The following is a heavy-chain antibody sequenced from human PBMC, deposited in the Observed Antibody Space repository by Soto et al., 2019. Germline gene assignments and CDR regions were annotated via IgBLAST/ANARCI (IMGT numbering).Heavy chain of an antibody. J-gene: IGHJ5*02. Sequence: GGSLRLSCAASDFSLSPYRRHWVRQVAGRGPEGVARLSSDGFGAAYAASVKSRFFIYRDIARNTLSLQTNSLTADDLAVYWFARGLGWPDHWGRRPSVAVCS. D-gene: IGHD7-27*01. CDR1: DFSLSPYR. CDR2: LSSDGFGA. V-gene: IGHV3-74*03. CDR3: ARGLGWPDH.